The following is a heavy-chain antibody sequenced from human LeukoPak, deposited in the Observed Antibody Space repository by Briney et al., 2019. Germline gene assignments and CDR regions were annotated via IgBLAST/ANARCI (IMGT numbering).Heavy chain of an antibody. CDR3: AKDPSIVGALYYFDY. D-gene: IGHD1-26*01. V-gene: IGHV3-23*01. J-gene: IGHJ4*02. Sequence: PGGSLRLSCAASGFTFSSYDMNWVRQAPGKGLEWVSTISGSGGSAYYADSVKGRFTIPRDNSKNTLYLQMNSLRAEDTAVYYCAKDPSIVGALYYFDYWGQGTLVTVSS. CDR1: GFTFSSYD. CDR2: ISGSGGSA.